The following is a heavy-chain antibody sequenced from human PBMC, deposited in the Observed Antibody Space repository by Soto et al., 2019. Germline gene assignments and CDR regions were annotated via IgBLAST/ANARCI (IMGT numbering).Heavy chain of an antibody. CDR3: ARGTKGARGWYFAI. CDR1: GFTLDNHA. CDR2: IGAIVYNDDT. J-gene: IGHJ2*01. Sequence: QLQVVQSEVEVKRPGASVRISCKASGFTLDNHAMTWVRQAPGKGLEWMGWIGAIVYNDDTNYARKFQGRLTIARDTSRTTVYMDLSSLRSDATAVYYSARGTKGARGWYFAIWGRGTLVVVSS. V-gene: IGHV1-18*01. D-gene: IGHD2-8*01.